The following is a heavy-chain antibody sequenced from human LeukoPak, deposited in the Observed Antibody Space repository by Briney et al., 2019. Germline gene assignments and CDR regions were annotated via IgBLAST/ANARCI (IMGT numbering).Heavy chain of an antibody. CDR3: ARGNFWSGFPFDY. CDR1: GGSFSGYY. V-gene: IGHV4-34*01. CDR2: INHSGST. D-gene: IGHD3-3*01. J-gene: IGHJ4*02. Sequence: SETLSLTYAVYGGSFSGYYWSWIRQPPGKGLEWIGEINHSGSTNYNPSLKSRVTISVDTSKNQFSLKLSSVTAADTAVYYCARGNFWSGFPFDYWGQGTLVTVSS.